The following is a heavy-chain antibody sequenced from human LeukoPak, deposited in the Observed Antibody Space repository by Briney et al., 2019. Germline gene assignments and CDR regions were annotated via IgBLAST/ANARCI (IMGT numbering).Heavy chain of an antibody. J-gene: IGHJ6*03. D-gene: IGHD6-19*01. CDR1: GYTFTSFG. V-gene: IGHV1-2*02. CDR2: INPNSGGT. Sequence: ASVKVSCKASGYTFTSFGISWVRQAPGQGLEWMGWINPNSGGTNYAQKFQGRVTMTRDTSISTAYMELSRLRYDDTGVYYCARDLRYSSGWPWGDYYYYMDVWGKGTTVTVSS. CDR3: ARDLRYSSGWPWGDYYYYMDV.